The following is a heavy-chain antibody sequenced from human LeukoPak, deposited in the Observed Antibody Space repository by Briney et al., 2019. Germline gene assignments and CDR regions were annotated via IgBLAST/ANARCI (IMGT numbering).Heavy chain of an antibody. D-gene: IGHD1-14*01. CDR3: TRDPYRGVPDYFDY. V-gene: IGHV3-53*05. Sequence: GGSLRLSCAASGFTVSSNYMSWVRQAPGKGLEWVSVIYSDGSTYYADSVKGRFTISRDNSKNTLYLEMIGLRAEDTAIYYCTRDPYRGVPDYFDYWGQGTLVTVSS. CDR2: IYSDGST. J-gene: IGHJ4*02. CDR1: GFTVSSNY.